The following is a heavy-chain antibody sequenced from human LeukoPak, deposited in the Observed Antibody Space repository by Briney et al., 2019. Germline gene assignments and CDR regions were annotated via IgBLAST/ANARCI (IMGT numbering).Heavy chain of an antibody. CDR2: INPNSGGT. CDR3: ARDAYSREQDY. V-gene: IGHV1-2*02. D-gene: IGHD6-13*01. J-gene: IGHJ4*02. CDR1: GGTFSSYA. Sequence: GASVKVSCKASGGTFSSYAISWVRQAPGQGLEWMGWINPNSGGTNYAQKFQGRVTMTRDTSISTAYMELSRLRSDDTAVYYCARDAYSREQDYWGQGTLVTVSS.